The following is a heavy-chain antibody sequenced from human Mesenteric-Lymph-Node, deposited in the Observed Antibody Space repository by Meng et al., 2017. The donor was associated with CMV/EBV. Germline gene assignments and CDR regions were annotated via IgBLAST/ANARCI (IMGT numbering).Heavy chain of an antibody. Sequence: GESLKISCAASGFTFSSHWIHWVRQAPGKGLEWVAFIAYDGGSNKDYADSVKGRFTISRDNSKNTVYLQMNSLRDEDTAVYYCARDDSAVPATYCGQGILVTVSS. CDR2: IAYDGGSNK. CDR1: GFTFSSHW. D-gene: IGHD6-19*01. V-gene: IGHV3-33*08. CDR3: ARDDSAVPATY. J-gene: IGHJ4*02.